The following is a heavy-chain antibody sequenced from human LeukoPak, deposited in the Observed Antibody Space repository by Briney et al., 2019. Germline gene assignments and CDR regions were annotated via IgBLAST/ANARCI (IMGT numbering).Heavy chain of an antibody. CDR3: ARDLVGATAS. V-gene: IGHV3-48*02. D-gene: IGHD1-26*01. Sequence: GGSLRLSCAASGFTFTGYSMNWFRQAPGKGLEWVSYISGSSTTIYYADSVKGRFTISRDNAKNSLYLQMNSLRDEDTAVYYCARDLVGATASWGQGTLVTVSS. J-gene: IGHJ5*02. CDR2: ISGSSTTI. CDR1: GFTFTGYS.